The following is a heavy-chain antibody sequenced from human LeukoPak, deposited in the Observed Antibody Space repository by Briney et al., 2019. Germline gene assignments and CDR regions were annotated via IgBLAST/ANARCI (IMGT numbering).Heavy chain of an antibody. Sequence: SETLSLTCTVSGGSISSGGYYWSWIRQHPGKGLEWIGYIYYSGSTYYNPSPKSRVTISVDTSKNQFSLKLSSVTAADTAVYYCARATVVTPGSGAFDIWGQGTMVTVSS. CDR1: GGSISSGGYY. J-gene: IGHJ3*02. V-gene: IGHV4-31*03. CDR3: ARATVVTPGSGAFDI. CDR2: IYYSGST. D-gene: IGHD4-23*01.